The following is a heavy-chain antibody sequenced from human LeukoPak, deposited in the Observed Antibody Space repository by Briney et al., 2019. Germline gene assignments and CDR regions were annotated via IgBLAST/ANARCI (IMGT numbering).Heavy chain of an antibody. CDR2: ISTTGSHI. Sequence: GGSLRLSCATSGFSFSVYPMSWVRQAPGKGLEWVMSISTTGSHIYYADSVKGRFNISRDNAENSVYLQMNSLRTEDTAMYCCARCALGVWSENYYMDVWGKGTTVTVSS. J-gene: IGHJ6*03. D-gene: IGHD3-3*01. V-gene: IGHV3-21*01. CDR3: ARCALGVWSENYYMDV. CDR1: GFSFSVYP.